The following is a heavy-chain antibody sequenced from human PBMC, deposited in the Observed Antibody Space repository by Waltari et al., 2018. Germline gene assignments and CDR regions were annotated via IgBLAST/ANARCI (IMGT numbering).Heavy chain of an antibody. J-gene: IGHJ4*02. CDR3: ALDRGRGLYLDS. CDR2: SHPCWKT. D-gene: IGHD2-15*01. V-gene: IGHV4-4*02. CDR1: GCSMSSNNW. Sequence: QLHLQESGPGPVKPSVALSLTCPLPGCSMSSNNWWSGVRRSPETGLVWIGQSHPCWKTNYNTSLESRVTISIDTANNQFSLKVTSTTAADTAVYYCALDRGRGLYLDSWGQGTLVTVSP.